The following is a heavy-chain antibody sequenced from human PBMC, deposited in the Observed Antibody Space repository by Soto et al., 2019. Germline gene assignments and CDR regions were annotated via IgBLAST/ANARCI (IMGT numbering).Heavy chain of an antibody. Sequence: SETLSLTCTVSGGSISSYYWSWIRQPPGKGLEWIGYIYYSGSSDYNPSLKSRVTISVDTSKNQFSLKLNSVTAADTAVYYCARDLWGYCGADCYPLDVWGQGTTVTVSS. V-gene: IGHV4-59*01. CDR3: ARDLWGYCGADCYPLDV. CDR2: IYYSGSS. CDR1: GGSISSYY. D-gene: IGHD2-21*02. J-gene: IGHJ6*02.